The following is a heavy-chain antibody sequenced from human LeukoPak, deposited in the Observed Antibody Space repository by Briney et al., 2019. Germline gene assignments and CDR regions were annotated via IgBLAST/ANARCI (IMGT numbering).Heavy chain of an antibody. J-gene: IGHJ5*02. CDR1: GYTPTELS. CDR2: FDPEDGET. D-gene: IGHD3-22*01. V-gene: IGHV1-24*01. CDR3: ATWVTRRYYDSSVYYLPLA. Sequence: ASVKVSRKVSGYTPTELSMQWVRQAPGKGLEWMGGFDPEDGETIYAQKFQGRVTMTEDTSTDTAYMELSSLRSEDTAVYYCATWVTRRYYDSSVYYLPLAWGQGNLVTASS.